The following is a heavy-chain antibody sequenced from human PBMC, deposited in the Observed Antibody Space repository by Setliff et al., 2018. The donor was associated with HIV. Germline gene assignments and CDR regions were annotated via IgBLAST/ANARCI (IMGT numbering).Heavy chain of an antibody. CDR1: GYTFSNYA. CDR3: ARDRVPKRGYTYREPDFDS. CDR2: INAGNGNT. D-gene: IGHD5-12*01. V-gene: IGHV1-3*01. Sequence: ASVKVSCKASGYTFSNYAIHWLRQAPGQRLEWMGWINAGNGNTKNSQKFQGRLTITRDTSANTGYMELSGLRSEDTAVYYCARDRVPKRGYTYREPDFDSWGQGTLVTSPQ. J-gene: IGHJ5*01.